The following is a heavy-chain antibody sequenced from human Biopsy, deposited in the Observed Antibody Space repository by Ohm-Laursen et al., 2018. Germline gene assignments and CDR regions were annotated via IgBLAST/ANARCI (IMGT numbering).Heavy chain of an antibody. CDR1: GFPFSDYY. J-gene: IGHJ6*02. CDR3: ARSPGRDRMDV. Sequence: SLRLSCAASGFPFSDYYMRWIRQAPGRGLEWVSYINVYSNKKYYADSVKGRFIVSRDNDKNSLYLQMNSLRAEDTAVYHCARSPGRDRMDVWGQGTTVTVSS. CDR2: INVYSNKK. V-gene: IGHV3-11*06. D-gene: IGHD1-14*01.